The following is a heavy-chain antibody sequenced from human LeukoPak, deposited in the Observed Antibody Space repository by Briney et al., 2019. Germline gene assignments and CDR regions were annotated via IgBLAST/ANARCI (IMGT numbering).Heavy chain of an antibody. CDR1: GGSFSGYY. CDR3: ARGRRRTAMAPYFDY. V-gene: IGHV4-34*01. D-gene: IGHD5-18*01. J-gene: IGHJ4*02. CDR2: INHSGST. Sequence: SETLSLTCAVYGGSFSGYYWSWIRQPPGKGLEWIGEINHSGSTNYNPSLKSRVTISVDTSKNQFSLKLSSVTAADTAVYYCARGRRRTAMAPYFDYWGQGTLVTVSS.